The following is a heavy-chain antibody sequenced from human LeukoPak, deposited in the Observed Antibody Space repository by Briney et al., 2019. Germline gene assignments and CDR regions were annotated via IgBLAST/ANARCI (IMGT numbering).Heavy chain of an antibody. CDR3: AKDGLRRSAGYIDY. Sequence: GASVKVSCKASGYTFTGYYMHWVRQAPGQGLEWMGWINPNSGGTNYAQKFQGRVTMTRDTSISTAYMELSRLRSDDTAVYYCAKDGLRRSAGYIDYWGQGTLVTVSS. V-gene: IGHV1-2*02. D-gene: IGHD5-12*01. J-gene: IGHJ4*02. CDR1: GYTFTGYY. CDR2: INPNSGGT.